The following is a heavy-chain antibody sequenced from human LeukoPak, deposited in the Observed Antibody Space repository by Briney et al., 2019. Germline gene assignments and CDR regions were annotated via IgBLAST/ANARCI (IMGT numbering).Heavy chain of an antibody. J-gene: IGHJ4*02. CDR1: GYTFTSYG. CDR2: ISAYNGNT. D-gene: IGHD3-22*01. Sequence: ASVTVSCKASGYTFTSYGISWVRQAPGQGLEWMGWISAYNGNTNYAQKLQGRVTMTTDTSTSTAYMELRSLRSDDTAVYYCARDGKITMIVPGYGHMGYWGQGTLVTVSS. CDR3: ARDGKITMIVPGYGHMGY. V-gene: IGHV1-18*01.